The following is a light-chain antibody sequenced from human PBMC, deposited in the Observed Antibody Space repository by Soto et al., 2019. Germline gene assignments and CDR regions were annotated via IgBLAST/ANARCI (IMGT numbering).Light chain of an antibody. Sequence: DIPMTQSPSSLSASLGDRVTITCLASQSITTWLAWYQLKLGKAPKLLIYKASNVKSRVPSRFSGSGSGTQFTLTISRQQPDDSATYCCQQYNVFSTYAFGQGTKLAI. CDR1: QSITTW. V-gene: IGKV1-5*03. CDR2: KAS. CDR3: QQYNVFSTYA. J-gene: IGKJ2*01.